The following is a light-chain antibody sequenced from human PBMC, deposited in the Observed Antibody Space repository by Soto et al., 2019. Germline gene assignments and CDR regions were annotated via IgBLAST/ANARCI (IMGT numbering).Light chain of an antibody. J-gene: IGKJ5*01. CDR2: DAS. V-gene: IGKV1-5*01. Sequence: DIQMTQSPSTLSASVGDRVTITCRASQSISSWLAWYQQKPGKAPKLLIYDASSLESGVPSRFSGSGSATEFTLTISRLEPEDFAVYYCQQYGSSGTFGQGTRLEIK. CDR1: QSISSW. CDR3: QQYGSSGT.